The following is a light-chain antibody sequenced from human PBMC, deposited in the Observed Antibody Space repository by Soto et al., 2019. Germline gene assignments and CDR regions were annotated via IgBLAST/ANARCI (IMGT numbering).Light chain of an antibody. CDR1: SSNIGAGYD. J-gene: IGLJ3*02. CDR2: GNS. Sequence: QSVLTQPPSVSGAPGQRVTISCNGSSSNIGAGYDVHWYQQFPGTAPKFLIYGNSNRPSGVPDRFSGSESGTSASLAITGLQAEDEADYYCQAYDSSLSGWVFGGGTKVTVL. CDR3: QAYDSSLSGWV. V-gene: IGLV1-40*01.